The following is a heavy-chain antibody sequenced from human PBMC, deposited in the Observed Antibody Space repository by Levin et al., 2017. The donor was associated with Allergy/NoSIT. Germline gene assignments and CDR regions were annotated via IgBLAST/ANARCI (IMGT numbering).Heavy chain of an antibody. V-gene: IGHV2-5*02. CDR1: GFSLSTSGVG. J-gene: IGHJ4*02. D-gene: IGHD2-2*01. Sequence: QTLSLTCTFSGFSLSTSGVGVGWIRQPPGKALEWLALIYWDDDKRYSPSLKSRLTITKDTSKNQVVLTMTNMDPVDPPTYYCAHRPASSGDPRFDYWGQGTLVTVSS. CDR3: AHRPASSGDPRFDY. CDR2: IYWDDDK.